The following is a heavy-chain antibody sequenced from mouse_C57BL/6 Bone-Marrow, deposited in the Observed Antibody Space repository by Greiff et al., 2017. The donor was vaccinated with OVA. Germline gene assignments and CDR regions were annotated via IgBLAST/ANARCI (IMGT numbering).Heavy chain of an antibody. V-gene: IGHV1-7*01. CDR3: AIQLRLRWFAY. D-gene: IGHD3-2*02. CDR1: GYTFTSYW. CDR2: INPSSGYT. J-gene: IGHJ3*01. Sequence: VHVKQSGAELAKPGASVKLSCKASGYTFTSYWMHWVKQRPGQGLEWIGYINPSSGYTKYNQKFKDKATLTADKSSSTAYMQLSSLTYEDSAVYYCAIQLRLRWFAYWGQGTLVTVSA.